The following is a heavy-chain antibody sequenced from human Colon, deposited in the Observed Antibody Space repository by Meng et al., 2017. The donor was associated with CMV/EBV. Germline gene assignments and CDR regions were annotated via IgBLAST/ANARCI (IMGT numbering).Heavy chain of an antibody. V-gene: IGHV4-39*07. CDR2: IDNSGSA. CDR1: GGSFTSNSYF. CDR3: ARVVLNFFDY. Sequence: EGPRPRRLKPSETLSLTCTVAGGSFTSNSYFWGWIRQPPGKGLEYIGSIDNSGSAYYNPSLKSRVTISLDTSKNQFSLKLSSVTAADTAMYYCARVVLNFFDYWGQGTLVTVSS. J-gene: IGHJ4*02. D-gene: IGHD3-10*02.